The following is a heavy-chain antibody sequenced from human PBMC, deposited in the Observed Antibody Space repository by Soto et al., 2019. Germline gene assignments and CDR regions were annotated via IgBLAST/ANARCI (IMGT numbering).Heavy chain of an antibody. CDR2: IWNDGSDK. CDR3: ARASEALDF. Sequence: QVQLVESGGGVVQPGRSLRLSCAASGFSFSSYGMHWVRQAPGKGLEWVALIWNDGSDKYYADSVKGRLIISRDNSKNTLYLQMSSLRVEDTAVYYCARASEALDFWGQGTKVTVSS. CDR1: GFSFSSYG. J-gene: IGHJ3*01. D-gene: IGHD6-6*01. V-gene: IGHV3-33*01.